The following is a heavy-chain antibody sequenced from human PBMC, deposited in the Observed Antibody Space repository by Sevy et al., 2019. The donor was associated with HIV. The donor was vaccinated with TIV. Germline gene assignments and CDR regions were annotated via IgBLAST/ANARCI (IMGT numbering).Heavy chain of an antibody. CDR1: GGSISSYY. J-gene: IGHJ4*02. CDR2: IYTSGST. D-gene: IGHD2-15*01. V-gene: IGHV4-4*07. Sequence: SETLSLTCTVSGGSISSYYWSWIRQPAGKGLEWIGRIYTSGSTNYNPSLKSRVTMSVDTSKNQFSLKLSSVTAADTAVYYCARERGYCSGGSCYQDSPIDYWGQGTLVTVSS. CDR3: ARERGYCSGGSCYQDSPIDY.